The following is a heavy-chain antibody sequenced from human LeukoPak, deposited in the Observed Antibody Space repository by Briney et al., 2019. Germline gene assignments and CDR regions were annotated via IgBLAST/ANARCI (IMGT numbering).Heavy chain of an antibody. Sequence: PGGSLRLSCAPSGFSFSSYWMDWVRQAPGKGLVWVSRINSDGSSTRYADSVKGRFTISRDNAKNTLYLQMNSLRAEDTAVYYCARGGNSATFDIWGQGTMVTVSS. CDR2: INSDGSST. CDR1: GFSFSSYW. J-gene: IGHJ3*02. CDR3: ARGGNSATFDI. V-gene: IGHV3-74*01. D-gene: IGHD4-23*01.